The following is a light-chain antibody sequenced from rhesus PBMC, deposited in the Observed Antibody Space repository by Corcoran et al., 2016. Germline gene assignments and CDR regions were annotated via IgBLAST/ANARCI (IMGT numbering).Light chain of an antibody. CDR3: QHGYGIPFT. Sequence: DIQMTQSPSSLSASVGYIVTFTCQAIQGFINYLAWYQPKPGKVPKLQFYAASTLQSGVPSRFSGSGSGTDFPLPISILQPEDFATYYCQHGYGIPFTFGPGTKLDIK. CDR2: AAS. J-gene: IGKJ3*01. V-gene: IGKV1-25*01. CDR1: QGFINY.